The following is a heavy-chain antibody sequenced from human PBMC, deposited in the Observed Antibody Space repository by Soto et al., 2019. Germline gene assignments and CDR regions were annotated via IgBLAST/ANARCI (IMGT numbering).Heavy chain of an antibody. D-gene: IGHD4-17*01. CDR1: GFSLTTGKMG. Sequence: QVTLKASGPALVKPTETLTLTCTVSGFSLTTGKMGVSWIRQPPGKALEWLAHIFSDNERSYSTSLQGRPTISKDTSGSQVVLSMTNVDPVDTATYYCARMNVDSYQFYYAMDVWGQGTTVTVSS. V-gene: IGHV2-26*01. CDR2: IFSDNER. CDR3: ARMNVDSYQFYYAMDV. J-gene: IGHJ6*02.